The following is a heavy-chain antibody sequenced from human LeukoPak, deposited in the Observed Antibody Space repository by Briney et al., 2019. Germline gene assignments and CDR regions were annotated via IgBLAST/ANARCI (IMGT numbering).Heavy chain of an antibody. J-gene: IGHJ4*02. CDR3: ARGSGGDY. Sequence: SETLSLTCTVSGGSISSGSYYWSWIRQPAGKGLEWIGRIYTSGSTNYNPSLKSRVTVSVDTSKNQFSLKLSSVTAADTAVYYCARGSGGDYWGQGTLVTVSS. V-gene: IGHV4-61*02. D-gene: IGHD1-14*01. CDR1: GGSISSGSYY. CDR2: IYTSGST.